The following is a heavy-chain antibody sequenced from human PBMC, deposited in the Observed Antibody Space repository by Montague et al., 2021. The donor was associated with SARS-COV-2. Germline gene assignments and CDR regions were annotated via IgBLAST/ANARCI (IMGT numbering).Heavy chain of an antibody. J-gene: IGHJ5*02. CDR1: GAPFSGYY. Sequence: SETLSLTCAASGAPFSGYYWSWIRQTPGKGLEWIGYIFYNGYTKYNPSLESRVTLSVDTPGNQFFLSLRSVTASDTATYFCARHSVSEDGTFFRSYFDPWGQGAQVIVSS. CDR2: IFYNGYT. V-gene: IGHV4-59*08. CDR3: ARHSVSEDGTFFRSYFDP. D-gene: IGHD1-1*01.